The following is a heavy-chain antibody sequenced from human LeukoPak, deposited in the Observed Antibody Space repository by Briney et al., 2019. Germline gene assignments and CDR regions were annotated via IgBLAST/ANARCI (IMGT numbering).Heavy chain of an antibody. V-gene: IGHV4-59*01. CDR1: GDSISIYY. D-gene: IGHD3-16*01. CDR3: ARGGGSTFDY. J-gene: IGHJ4*02. CDR2: IDHTGTT. Sequence: PSETLSLTCSVSGDSISIYYWTWIRQPPGKGLEWIGYIDHTGTTSYNPSLNSRVTISRDTSKNHFSLDLTSVTAADTAVYYCARGGGSTFDYWGQGTLVTVSS.